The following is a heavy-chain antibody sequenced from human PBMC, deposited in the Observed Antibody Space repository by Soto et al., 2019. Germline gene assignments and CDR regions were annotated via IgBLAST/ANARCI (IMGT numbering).Heavy chain of an antibody. D-gene: IGHD3-10*01. CDR3: AREIMVRGVIKWTGDYYYGMDV. V-gene: IGHV3-74*01. CDR2: INSDGSST. Sequence: GGSLRLSCAASGFTFSSYWMHWVRQAPGKGLVWVSRINSDGSSTSYTDSVKGRFTISRDNAKNTLYLQMNSLRAEDTAVYYCAREIMVRGVIKWTGDYYYGMDVWGQGTTVTVSS. CDR1: GFTFSSYW. J-gene: IGHJ6*02.